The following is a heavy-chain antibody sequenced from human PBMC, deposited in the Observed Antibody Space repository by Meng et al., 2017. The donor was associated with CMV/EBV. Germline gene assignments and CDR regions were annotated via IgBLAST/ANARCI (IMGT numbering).Heavy chain of an antibody. D-gene: IGHD3-3*01. CDR3: AHSSDYDFWSGYYPPGYYYYGMDV. V-gene: IGHV2-5*01. CDR1: GSSLSTSGVG. CDR2: IYWNDDK. J-gene: IGHJ6*02. Sequence: SGPTLVKPTQTLTLTCTFSGSSLSTSGVGVGWIRQPPGKALEWLALIYWNDDKRYSPSLKSRLTITKDTSKNQVVLTMTNMDPVDTATYYCAHSSDYDFWSGYYPPGYYYYGMDVWGQGTTVTVSS.